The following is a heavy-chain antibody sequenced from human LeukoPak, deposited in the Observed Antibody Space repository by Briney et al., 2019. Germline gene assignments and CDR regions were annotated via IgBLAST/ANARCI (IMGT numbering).Heavy chain of an antibody. Sequence: GGSLRLSCAASGFTFSSYAMSWVRHAPGKAREGVSAISGSGGSTYYADSVKGRFTISRDNSKNTLYLQMNSLRAEDTAVYYCAKDLRDSGWFYFDYWGQGTLVTVSS. CDR3: AKDLRDSGWFYFDY. CDR2: ISGSGGST. V-gene: IGHV3-23*01. J-gene: IGHJ4*02. CDR1: GFTFSSYA. D-gene: IGHD6-19*01.